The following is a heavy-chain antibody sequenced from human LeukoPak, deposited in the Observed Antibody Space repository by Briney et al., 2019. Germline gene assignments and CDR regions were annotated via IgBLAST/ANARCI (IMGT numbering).Heavy chain of an antibody. CDR2: ISYDGSNK. CDR3: ARDPILTGFLFDY. CDR1: GFTFSSYA. V-gene: IGHV3-30-3*01. J-gene: IGHJ4*02. Sequence: GGSLRLSCAASGFTFSSYAMHWVRQAPGKGLEWGAVISYDGSNKYYADSVKGRFTISRDNSKNTLYLQMNSLRAEDTAVYYCARDPILTGFLFDYWGQGTLVTVSS. D-gene: IGHD3-9*01.